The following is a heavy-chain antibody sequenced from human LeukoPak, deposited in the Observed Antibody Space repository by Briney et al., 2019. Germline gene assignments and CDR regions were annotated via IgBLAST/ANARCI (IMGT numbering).Heavy chain of an antibody. Sequence: ASVKVSCKASGYTFTGYYMHWVRQAPGQGLEWMGWINPNSGGTNYAQKFQGRVTMTRDTSISTAYMEVSRLRYDDTAVYFCAREGSVAARIFDYWGQGTLVTVSS. D-gene: IGHD6-6*01. CDR2: INPNSGGT. J-gene: IGHJ4*02. V-gene: IGHV1-2*02. CDR3: AREGSVAARIFDY. CDR1: GYTFTGYY.